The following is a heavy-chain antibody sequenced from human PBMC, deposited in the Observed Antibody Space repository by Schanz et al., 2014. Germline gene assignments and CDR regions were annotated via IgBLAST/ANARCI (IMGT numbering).Heavy chain of an antibody. Sequence: EVQLVESGGGVVQPGRSLRLSCAASGFTFSTYAMAWVRQAPGKGLEWVSYVSRSTPDIYYADSVKGRFTISRDNSKNTLYLQMNSLRAEDTAVYYCAKSLESCPGGRCSRGYFDYWGQGTLVTVSS. CDR3: AKSLESCPGGRCSRGYFDY. CDR1: GFTFSTYA. J-gene: IGHJ4*02. D-gene: IGHD2-8*02. CDR2: VSRSTPDI. V-gene: IGHV3-23*04.